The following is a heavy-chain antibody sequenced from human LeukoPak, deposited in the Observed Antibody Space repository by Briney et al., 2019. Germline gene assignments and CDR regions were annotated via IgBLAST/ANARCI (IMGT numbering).Heavy chain of an antibody. J-gene: IGHJ4*02. D-gene: IGHD1-14*01. V-gene: IGHV3-21*01. CDR1: GFTFSGYS. CDR3: ARDRVTDNTFDY. CDR2: ISSSSSYI. Sequence: PGGSLRLSCAASGFTFSGYSINWVRQAPGKGLEWVSSISSSSSYIYYADSVKGRFTISRDNAKNSLYLQMNSLRAEDTAVYYCARDRVTDNTFDYWGQGTLVTVSS.